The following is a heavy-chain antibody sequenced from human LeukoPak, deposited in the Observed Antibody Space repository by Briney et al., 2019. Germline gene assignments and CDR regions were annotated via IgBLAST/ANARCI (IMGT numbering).Heavy chain of an antibody. D-gene: IGHD5-12*01. CDR3: ASGYGKFDY. V-gene: IGHV4-59*01. CDR1: GVSISSYY. CDR2: IYYSGST. J-gene: IGHJ4*02. Sequence: SETLCLTCAVSGVSISSYYWSWIRQPPGKGLEWIGYIYYSGSTNYNPSLKSRVTISVDTSKNQFSLKLSSVTAADTAVYYCASGYGKFDYWGQGTLVTVSS.